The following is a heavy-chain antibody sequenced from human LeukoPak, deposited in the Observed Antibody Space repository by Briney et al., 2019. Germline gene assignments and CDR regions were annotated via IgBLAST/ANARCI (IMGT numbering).Heavy chain of an antibody. J-gene: IGHJ4*02. Sequence: GGSLRLSCAASGFTVSSSYMSWVRQAPGKGLEWVSVIYSGGSTYYGDSVKGRFTISRDNSKNTLYLQMNSLRAEDTAVYYCARDLGDILTGYSARPDYWGQGTLVTVSS. D-gene: IGHD3-9*01. CDR1: GFTVSSSY. V-gene: IGHV3-66*01. CDR3: ARDLGDILTGYSARPDY. CDR2: IYSGGST.